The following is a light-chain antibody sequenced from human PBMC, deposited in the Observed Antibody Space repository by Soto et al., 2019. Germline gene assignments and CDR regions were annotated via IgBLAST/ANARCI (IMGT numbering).Light chain of an antibody. J-gene: IGLJ2*01. CDR1: KLGDKY. V-gene: IGLV3-1*01. CDR2: XXX. CDR3: XXXXXSSVX. Sequence: SYELTQSPSVSVSPGQTATITCSGDKLGDKYAYWYQQKPGQSPVXXXXXXXXXXSGIPERFSGSNSGNTATLTISGTQAXXXXXXXXXXXXXSSVXFGGGTKLTVL.